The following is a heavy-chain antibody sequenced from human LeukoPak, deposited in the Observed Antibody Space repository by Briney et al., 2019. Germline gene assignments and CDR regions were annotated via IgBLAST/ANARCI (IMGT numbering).Heavy chain of an antibody. CDR3: ARLGYGYGLGAYYYYYYMDV. V-gene: IGHV4-59*01. Sequence: PSETLSLTCTVSGGSISSYYWSWIRQPPGKGLEWIGYIYYSGSTNYNPSLKSRVTISVDTSKNQFPLKLSSVTAADTAVYYCARLGYGYGLGAYYYYYYMDVWGKGTTVTVSS. CDR2: IYYSGST. J-gene: IGHJ6*03. D-gene: IGHD5-18*01. CDR1: GGSISSYY.